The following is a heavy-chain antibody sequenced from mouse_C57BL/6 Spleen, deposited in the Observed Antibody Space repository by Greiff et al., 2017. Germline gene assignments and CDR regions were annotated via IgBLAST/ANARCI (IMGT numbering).Heavy chain of an antibody. Sequence: VQLQQSGPELVKPGASVKIPCKASGYTFTDYNMDWVKQSHGKSLEWIGDINPNNGGTIYNQKFKGKATLTVDKSSSTAYMELRSLTSEDTAVYYCARGLTTVVATSFDYWGQGTTLTVSS. CDR3: ARGLTTVVATSFDY. D-gene: IGHD1-1*01. CDR1: GYTFTDYN. V-gene: IGHV1-18*01. CDR2: INPNNGGT. J-gene: IGHJ2*01.